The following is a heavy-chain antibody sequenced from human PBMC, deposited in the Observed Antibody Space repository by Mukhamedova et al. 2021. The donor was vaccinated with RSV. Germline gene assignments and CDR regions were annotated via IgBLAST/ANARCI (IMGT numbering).Heavy chain of an antibody. CDR3: ARDLNWNTY. D-gene: IGHD1-1*01. Sequence: VVSIKPDGTEKNYVDSVKGRFTISRDNAKNSLYVQMNSLRVEDTAVYYCARDLNWNTYWGQGTLVTVSS. V-gene: IGHV3-7*01. J-gene: IGHJ4*02. CDR2: IKPDGTEK.